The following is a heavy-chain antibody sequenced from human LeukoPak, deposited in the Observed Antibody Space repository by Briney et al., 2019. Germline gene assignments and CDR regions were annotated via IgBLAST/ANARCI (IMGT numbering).Heavy chain of an antibody. Sequence: PGGSLRLSCAASGFTFSSYAMHRVRQAPGKGLEWVAVISYDGSNKYYADSVKGRFTISRDNSNNTVYLQMNNLRPEDTAVFYCARGQGYESYYYMDVWGKGTTVSVSS. CDR2: ISYDGSNK. V-gene: IGHV3-30*04. J-gene: IGHJ6*03. D-gene: IGHD2-2*01. CDR3: ARGQGYESYYYMDV. CDR1: GFTFSSYA.